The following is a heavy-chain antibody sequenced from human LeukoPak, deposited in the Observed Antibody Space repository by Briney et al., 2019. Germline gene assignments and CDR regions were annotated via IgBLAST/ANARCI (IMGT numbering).Heavy chain of an antibody. CDR2: IIPIFGTA. V-gene: IGHV1-69*13. D-gene: IGHD4-11*01. CDR3: ARDHYSVADYYYGMDV. Sequence: ASVKVTCKACGGTFSSYAISWVRQAPGQGLEWVGGIIPIFGTANYAQKFQGRVTITADESTSTAYMELSRLRSEDTAVYYCARDHYSVADYYYGMDVWGQGTTVTVSS. J-gene: IGHJ6*02. CDR1: GGTFSSYA.